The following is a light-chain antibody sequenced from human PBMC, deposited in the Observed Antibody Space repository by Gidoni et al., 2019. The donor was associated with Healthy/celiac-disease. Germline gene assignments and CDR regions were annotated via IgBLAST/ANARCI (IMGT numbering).Light chain of an antibody. CDR2: TAS. V-gene: IGKV1-5*03. J-gene: IGKJ2*01. CDR1: QSISSC. Sequence: EIQLTQSPSTLSASVGDRVTITCRASQSISSCLAWYQQKPGKVPKLLIYTASSLESGVPSRFSGSGSGTEFTLTISSLQPDYFATYYCQQYNSYPYTFGQGTKLEIK. CDR3: QQYNSYPYT.